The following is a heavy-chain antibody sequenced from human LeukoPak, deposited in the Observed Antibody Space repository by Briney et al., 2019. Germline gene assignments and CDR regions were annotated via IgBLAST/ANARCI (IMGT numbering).Heavy chain of an antibody. CDR1: GGSISSSTYY. CDR3: ARRGIMITFGGVHDY. D-gene: IGHD3-16*01. J-gene: IGHJ4*02. CDR2: INHSGST. V-gene: IGHV4-39*07. Sequence: PSETLSLTCTVSGGSISSSTYYWGWIRQPPGKGLEWIGEINHSGSTNYNPSLKSRVTISVDTFKNQFSLKLSSVTAADTAVYYCARRGIMITFGGVHDYWGQGTLVTVSS.